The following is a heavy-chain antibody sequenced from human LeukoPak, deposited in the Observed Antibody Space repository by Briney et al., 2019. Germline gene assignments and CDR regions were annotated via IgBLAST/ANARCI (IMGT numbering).Heavy chain of an antibody. Sequence: ASVKVSCKVSGYTFTSYGINWVRQAPGQGLEWMGWITPFNGNTDYAQNFQGRVTMTTDTSTNTAYMELRSLRSDDTAVYYCARDSYDSSGSYFFLKLLDYWGQGTLVAVSS. CDR2: ITPFNGNT. V-gene: IGHV1-18*01. CDR3: ARDSYDSSGSYFFLKLLDY. J-gene: IGHJ4*02. D-gene: IGHD3-22*01. CDR1: GYTFTSYG.